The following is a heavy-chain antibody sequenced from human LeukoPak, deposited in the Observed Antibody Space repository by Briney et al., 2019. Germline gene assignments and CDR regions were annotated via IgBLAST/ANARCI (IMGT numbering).Heavy chain of an antibody. V-gene: IGHV4-34*01. D-gene: IGHD3-9*01. CDR2: INHSGST. J-gene: IGHJ5*02. Sequence: PSETLSLTCAVYGGSVSGDYWSWIRQPRGKGLEWIGEINHSGSTNYNPSLKSRVTISVDTSKNQFSLKLSSVTAADTAVYYCARGRGYYDILTGPTRNWFDPWGQGTLVTVSS. CDR1: GGSVSGDY. CDR3: ARGRGYYDILTGPTRNWFDP.